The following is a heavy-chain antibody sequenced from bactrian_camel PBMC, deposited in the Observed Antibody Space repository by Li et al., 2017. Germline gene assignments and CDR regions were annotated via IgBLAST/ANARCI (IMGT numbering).Heavy chain of an antibody. V-gene: IGHV3S54*01. CDR3: AAGSPYCTTRGYPRPDFGY. D-gene: IGHD2*01. CDR1: RSTYESNC. J-gene: IGHJ6*01. Sequence: VQLVESGGGSVQAGGSLRLSCAASRSTYESNCMGWFRQPLGKEREAVAVIYTGGGIIKYADSVKGRFTISKDNAKNTLYLQMYSLKPEDSAMYRCAAGSPYCTTRGYPRPDFGYWGQGTQVTVS. CDR2: IYTGGGII.